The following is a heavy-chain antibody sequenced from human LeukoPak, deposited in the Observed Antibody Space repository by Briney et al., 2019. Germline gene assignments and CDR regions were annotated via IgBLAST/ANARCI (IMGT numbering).Heavy chain of an antibody. D-gene: IGHD3-3*01. CDR1: GYSFTGYY. Sequence: ASVKVSCKASGYSFTGYYIHWVRQAPGQGLEWMGWINPDSGDTEYSQRFRGRITLTSDTSVTTAYMELSSLRSDDTAIFYCATVASIRRFYFDFWGQGTLVTVSS. CDR2: INPDSGDT. CDR3: ATVASIRRFYFDF. V-gene: IGHV1-2*02. J-gene: IGHJ4*02.